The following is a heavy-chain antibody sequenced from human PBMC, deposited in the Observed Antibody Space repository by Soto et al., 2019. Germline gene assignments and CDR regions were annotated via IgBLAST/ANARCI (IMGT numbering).Heavy chain of an antibody. V-gene: IGHV4-31*03. D-gene: IGHD2-2*01. J-gene: IGHJ4*02. Sequence: QVQLQESGPGLVKPSQTLSLTCTVSGGSITSGAFYWSWIRQHPGKGLEWIGCVYYSGSTYYNPSLKSRLTISVDRSKKQFSLGLSSVTAADTAVYYCARAAAYCSSPSCHSVDYWGRGTLVTVSS. CDR3: ARAAAYCSSPSCHSVDY. CDR2: VYYSGST. CDR1: GGSITSGAFY.